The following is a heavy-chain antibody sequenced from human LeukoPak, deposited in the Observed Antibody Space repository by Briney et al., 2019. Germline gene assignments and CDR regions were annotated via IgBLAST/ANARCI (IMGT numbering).Heavy chain of an antibody. CDR1: GYTFTSYY. CDR3: ARGLGRKVPPDDN. D-gene: IGHD3-10*01. J-gene: IGHJ4*02. CDR2: HNPSGGSS. Sequence: ASVRVSCKSSGYTFTSYYMHCVRQAPGQGLECMGIHNPSGGSSAYAQKFQGRVTMTRDTSTSTVYMDLSSLTSDDTAVYYCARGLGRKVPPDDNWGQGTLVTVSS. V-gene: IGHV1-46*01.